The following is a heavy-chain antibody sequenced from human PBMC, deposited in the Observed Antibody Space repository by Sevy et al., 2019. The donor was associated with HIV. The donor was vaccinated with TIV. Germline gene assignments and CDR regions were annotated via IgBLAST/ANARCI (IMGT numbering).Heavy chain of an antibody. CDR2: ISSSSSYI. Sequence: GGSLRLSCAASGFTFSSYSMNWVRQAPGKGLEWVSSISSSSSYIYYADPVKGRFTISRDNAKNSLYLQMNSLRAEDTAVYYCARAANVDTAMVYYFDYWGQGTLVTVSS. CDR3: ARAANVDTAMVYYFDY. J-gene: IGHJ4*02. CDR1: GFTFSSYS. V-gene: IGHV3-21*01. D-gene: IGHD5-18*01.